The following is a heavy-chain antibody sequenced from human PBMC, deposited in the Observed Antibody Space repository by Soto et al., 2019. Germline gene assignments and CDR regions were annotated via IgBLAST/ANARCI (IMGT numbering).Heavy chain of an antibody. J-gene: IGHJ3*02. CDR2: ISGSGGST. V-gene: IGHV3-23*01. Sequence: VQLLESGGGLVQPGGSLRLSCAASGFTFSSYAMSWVRQAPGKGLEWVSAISGSGGSTYYADSVKGRFTISRDNSKNTLYLQMNSLRAEDTAVYYCAKSWDYYDSSGYSDAFDIWGQGTMVTVSS. CDR3: AKSWDYYDSSGYSDAFDI. D-gene: IGHD3-22*01. CDR1: GFTFSSYA.